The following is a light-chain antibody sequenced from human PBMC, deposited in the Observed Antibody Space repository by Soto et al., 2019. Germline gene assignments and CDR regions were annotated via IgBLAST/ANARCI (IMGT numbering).Light chain of an antibody. CDR2: EAS. J-gene: IGKJ5*01. CDR3: QQLNYWPRIT. Sequence: EIVMTQSPGTLSVSPGERATLSCRASQSVRSNLAWYQQKPGQAPRLLIYEASTRATGIPARFSGSGSGTEFTLTISSLQSEDFAVYYCQQLNYWPRITFGQGTRLEIK. V-gene: IGKV3-15*01. CDR1: QSVRSN.